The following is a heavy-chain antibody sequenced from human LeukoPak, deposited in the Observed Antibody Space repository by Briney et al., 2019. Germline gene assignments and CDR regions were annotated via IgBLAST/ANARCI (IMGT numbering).Heavy chain of an antibody. V-gene: IGHV3-30-3*01. Sequence: GGSLRLSCAAPGFTFSSYAMHWVRQAPGKGLEWVAVISYDGSNKYYADSVKGRFTISRDNSKNTLYLQMNSLRAEDTAVYYCARGGLYYYDSSGYDDAFDIWGQGTMVTVSS. J-gene: IGHJ3*02. CDR2: ISYDGSNK. CDR1: GFTFSSYA. CDR3: ARGGLYYYDSSGYDDAFDI. D-gene: IGHD3-22*01.